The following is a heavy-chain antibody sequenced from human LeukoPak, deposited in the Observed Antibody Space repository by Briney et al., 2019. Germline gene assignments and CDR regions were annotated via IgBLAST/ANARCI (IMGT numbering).Heavy chain of an antibody. V-gene: IGHV4-59*01. CDR2: IYYSGST. CDR1: GGSISNYY. Sequence: SETLSLTCTVSGGSISNYYWSWIRQPPGKGLEWIGYIYYSGSTNYNPSLKSRVTISVDTSKNQFSLKLSSVTAADTAVYYCARSRDGYNLDPWGQGTLVTVSS. CDR3: ARSRDGYNLDP. D-gene: IGHD5-24*01. J-gene: IGHJ5*02.